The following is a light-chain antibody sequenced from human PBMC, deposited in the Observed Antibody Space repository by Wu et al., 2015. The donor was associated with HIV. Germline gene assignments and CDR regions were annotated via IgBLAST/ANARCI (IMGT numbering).Light chain of an antibody. CDR1: QSISIW. CDR2: KTS. CDR3: QHYNSNSPRYS. J-gene: IGKJ2*03. V-gene: IGKV1-5*03. Sequence: DIQMTQSPSTLSASVGDRVTITCRASQSISIWLAWYQQKPGKAPKLLIYKTSSLESGVPSRFSGSGSGTGFTLTINSLQPDDFATYYCQHYNSNSPRYSFGQGTKLEIK.